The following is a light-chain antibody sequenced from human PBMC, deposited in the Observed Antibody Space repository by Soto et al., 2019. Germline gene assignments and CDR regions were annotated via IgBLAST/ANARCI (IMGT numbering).Light chain of an antibody. Sequence: EIVLTQSPGTLSLSPGERATLSCRASQSVSSSYLAWYQQKPGQAPRLLIYGASSRATGIPDRFSGSGSGTDFTRTISRLEPEDCAVYYCQQDGSSPTFGQGTKVEIK. V-gene: IGKV3-20*01. CDR2: GAS. CDR1: QSVSSSY. CDR3: QQDGSSPT. J-gene: IGKJ1*01.